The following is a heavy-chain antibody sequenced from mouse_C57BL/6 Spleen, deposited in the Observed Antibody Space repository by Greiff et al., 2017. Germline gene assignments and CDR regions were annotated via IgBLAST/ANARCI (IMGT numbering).Heavy chain of an antibody. CDR3: ATNSNWYFDY. CDR2: ISSGSSTL. Sequence: EVQRVESGGGLVKPGGSLKLSCAASGFTFSDYGMHWVRQAPEKGLEWVAYISSGSSTLYYADTVKGRFTISRDNAKNTLCLQMTRLRSEDTAMYYCATNSNWYFDYWGQGTTLTVAS. D-gene: IGHD4-1*01. J-gene: IGHJ2*01. V-gene: IGHV5-17*01. CDR1: GFTFSDYG.